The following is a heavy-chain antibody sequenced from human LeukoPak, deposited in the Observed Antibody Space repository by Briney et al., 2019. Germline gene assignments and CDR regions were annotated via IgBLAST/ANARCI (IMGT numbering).Heavy chain of an antibody. V-gene: IGHV3-7*01. D-gene: IGHD1-26*01. CDR3: ARIGSYLDAVDI. CDR2: IKQDGSEK. CDR1: GFTFSSYW. J-gene: IGHJ3*02. Sequence: PGGSLRLSCAASGFTFSSYWMSWVRQAPGKGPEWVANIKQDGSEKYYGDSVKGRFTISRDNAKNSLYLQMNSLRAEDTAVYYCARIGSYLDAVDIWGQGTMATVSS.